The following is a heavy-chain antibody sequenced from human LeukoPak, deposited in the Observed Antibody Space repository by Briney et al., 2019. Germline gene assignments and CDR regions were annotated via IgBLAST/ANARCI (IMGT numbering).Heavy chain of an antibody. CDR3: ARPVGSMARMDV. CDR2: ISSSSSYI. V-gene: IGHV3-21*01. D-gene: IGHD5-24*01. Sequence: GGSLRLSCAASGFSVSSNYMNWVRQAPGKGLEWVSSISSSSSYIYYADSVKGRFTISRDNAKNSLYLQMNSLRAEDTAVYYCARPVGSMARMDVWGKGTTVTVSS. CDR1: GFSVSSNY. J-gene: IGHJ6*03.